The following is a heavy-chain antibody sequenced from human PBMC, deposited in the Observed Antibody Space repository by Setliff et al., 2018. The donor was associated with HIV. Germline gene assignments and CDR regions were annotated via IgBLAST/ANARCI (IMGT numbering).Heavy chain of an antibody. CDR3: ARGTTVVTVDYDYDYMDG. V-gene: IGHV4-4*02. CDR2: IYHSGST. D-gene: IGHD4-17*01. Sequence: SETLSLTCAVSGGSISSDNWWSWVRQPPGKGLEWIGGIYHSGSTNYNPSLKSRVTISVDKSKNRFSLKLSSVTAADTAVYYCARGTTVVTVDYDYDYMDGWGKGTTVTVSS. CDR1: GGSISSDNW. J-gene: IGHJ6*03.